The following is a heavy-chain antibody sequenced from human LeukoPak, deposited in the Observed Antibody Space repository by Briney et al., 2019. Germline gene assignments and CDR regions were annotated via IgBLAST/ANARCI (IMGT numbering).Heavy chain of an antibody. J-gene: IGHJ6*02. CDR3: ARVGYCSTTSCSSRSGMDV. V-gene: IGHV4-59*01. CDR1: GGSISSYY. D-gene: IGHD2-2*01. Sequence: PSETLSLTCTVSGGSISSYYWSWLRQPPGKGLEWIGDIYNSGGTNYNPSLRSRVTMSVDTSKNQFSLKLTSVTAADTAVYFCARVGYCSTTSCSSRSGMDVWGQGTTVTVSS. CDR2: IYNSGGT.